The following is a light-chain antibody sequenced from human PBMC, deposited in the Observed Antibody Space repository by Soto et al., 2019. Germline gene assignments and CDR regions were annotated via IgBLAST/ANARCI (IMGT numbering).Light chain of an antibody. CDR3: AACDDSLNGPV. Sequence: QSVLTQPPSVSEAPRQRVTISCSGSSSNIGNNAVNWYQQLPGKAPKLLIYYDDLLPSGVSDRFSGSKSGTSASLAISGLQSEDEADYDCAACDDSLNGPVFGGGTKVTVL. V-gene: IGLV1-36*01. J-gene: IGLJ2*01. CDR1: SSNIGNNA. CDR2: YDD.